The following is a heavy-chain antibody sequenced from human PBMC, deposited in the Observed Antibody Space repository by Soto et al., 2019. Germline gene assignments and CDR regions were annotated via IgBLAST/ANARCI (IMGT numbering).Heavy chain of an antibody. CDR1: GGSISSYY. CDR3: ARDYGSGQWWFDP. V-gene: IGHV4-59*01. CDR2: IYYSGST. D-gene: IGHD3-10*01. Sequence: SETLSLTCTVSGGSISSYYWSWIRQPPGKGLEWIGYIYYSGSTNYNPSLKSRVTISVDTSKNQFSLKLSSVTAADTAVYYCARDYGSGQWWFDPWGQGTLVTVSS. J-gene: IGHJ5*02.